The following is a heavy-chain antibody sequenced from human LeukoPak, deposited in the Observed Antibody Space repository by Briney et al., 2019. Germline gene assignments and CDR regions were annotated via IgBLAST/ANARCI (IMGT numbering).Heavy chain of an antibody. CDR3: ARARRYDFWSGYYYSYFDY. V-gene: IGHV1-69*04. CDR2: IIPIFGIA. CDR1: GGTFSSYA. J-gene: IGHJ4*02. D-gene: IGHD3-3*01. Sequence: ASVKVSCKASGGTFSSYAISWVRQAPGQGLEWMGRIIPIFGIANYAQKFQGRVTITADKSTSTAYMELSSLRSEDTAVYYYARARRYDFWSGYYYSYFDYWGQGTLVTVSS.